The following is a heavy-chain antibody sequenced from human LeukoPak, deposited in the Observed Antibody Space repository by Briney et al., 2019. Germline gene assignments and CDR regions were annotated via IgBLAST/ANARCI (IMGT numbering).Heavy chain of an antibody. CDR3: ARELGYCSGGSCPISNWFDP. Sequence: SETLSLTCTVSGGSISSYYWSWIRQPAGKGLEWIGRIYTSGSTNYNPSLKSRVTMSVDTSKNQFSLKLSSVTAADTAVYYCARELGYCSGGSCPISNWFDPWGQGTLVTVSS. V-gene: IGHV4-4*07. CDR1: GGSISSYY. D-gene: IGHD2-15*01. J-gene: IGHJ5*02. CDR2: IYTSGST.